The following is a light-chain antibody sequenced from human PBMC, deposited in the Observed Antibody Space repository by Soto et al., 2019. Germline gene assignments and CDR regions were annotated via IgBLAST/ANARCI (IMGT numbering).Light chain of an antibody. V-gene: IGKV1-5*03. CDR2: KAS. CDR3: QHYNGYSV. Sequence: DIQMTQSPSTLSGSVGDRVTITCRASQTISSWLAWYQQKPGKAPKLLIYKASTLKSGVPSRFSGSGSGTEFTLTISSRQPDDFATYYCQHYNGYSVFGQGTKVDIK. CDR1: QTISSW. J-gene: IGKJ1*01.